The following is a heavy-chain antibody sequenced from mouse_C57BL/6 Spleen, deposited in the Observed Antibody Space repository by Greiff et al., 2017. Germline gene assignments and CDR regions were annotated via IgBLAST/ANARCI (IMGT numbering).Heavy chain of an antibody. J-gene: IGHJ4*01. CDR2: INPNNGGT. CDR3: ARYYYGSSPYYYAMDY. CDR1: GYTFTDYN. Sequence: EVQRVESGPELVKPGASVKIPCKASGYTFTDYNMDWVKQSHGKSLEWIGDINPNNGGTIYNQKFKGKATLTVDKSSSTAYMELRSLTSEDTAVYYCARYYYGSSPYYYAMDYWGQGTSVTVSS. V-gene: IGHV1-18*01. D-gene: IGHD1-1*01.